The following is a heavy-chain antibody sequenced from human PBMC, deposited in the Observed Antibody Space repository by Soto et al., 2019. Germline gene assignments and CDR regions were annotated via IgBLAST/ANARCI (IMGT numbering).Heavy chain of an antibody. CDR3: ARDGEITGTTWPSSYYYYMDV. V-gene: IGHV3-74*01. D-gene: IGHD1-7*01. CDR2: INSDGSST. J-gene: IGHJ6*03. Sequence: GGSLRLSCAASGFTFSSYWMHWVRQAPGKGLVWVSRINSDGSSTSYADSVKGRFTISRDNAKNTLYLQMNSLRAEDTAVYYCARDGEITGTTWPSSYYYYMDVWGKGTTVTVSS. CDR1: GFTFSSYW.